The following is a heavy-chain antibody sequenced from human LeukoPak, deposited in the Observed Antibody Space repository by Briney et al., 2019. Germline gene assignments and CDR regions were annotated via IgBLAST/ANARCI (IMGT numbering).Heavy chain of an antibody. CDR2: VNADGGNT. Sequence: GGSLRLFCAASGFTFDSYRMSWVRQAPGKGLEWVSTVNADGGNTYYADSVKGRFTISRDNSKSTLILQMNSLRVEDTALYYCTKRVKYGGTWDHFADWGQGTLVTVSS. CDR3: TKRVKYGGTWDHFAD. V-gene: IGHV3-23*01. CDR1: GFTFDSYR. J-gene: IGHJ4*02. D-gene: IGHD1-26*01.